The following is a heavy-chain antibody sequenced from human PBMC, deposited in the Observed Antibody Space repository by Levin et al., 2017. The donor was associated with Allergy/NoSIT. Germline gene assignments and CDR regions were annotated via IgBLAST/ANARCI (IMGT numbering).Heavy chain of an antibody. V-gene: IGHV3-33*01. CDR2: IWYDGSNK. CDR3: ARAGYCSGGSCYIIFDYYYYMDV. J-gene: IGHJ6*03. D-gene: IGHD2-15*01. Sequence: GGSLRLSCAASGFTFSSYGMHWVRQAPGKGLEWVAIIWYDGSNKYYADSVKGRFTISRDNSKNTLYLQMNSLRAEDTAVYYCARAGYCSGGSCYIIFDYYYYMDVWGKGTTVTVSS. CDR1: GFTFSSYG.